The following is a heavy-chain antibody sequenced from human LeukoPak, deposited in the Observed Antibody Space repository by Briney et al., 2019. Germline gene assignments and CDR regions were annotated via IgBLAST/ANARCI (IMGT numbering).Heavy chain of an antibody. D-gene: IGHD3-10*01. Sequence: SETLSLTCTVSGGSITSGDYYWSWIRQPPGKGLEWIGYIYYSGGIYYNPSLKSRVNISVDTSKNQVSLKLSSVTAADTAVYYCAREGAYGSGIDYWGQGTLVTVSS. CDR2: IYYSGGI. V-gene: IGHV4-30-4*08. J-gene: IGHJ4*02. CDR1: GGSITSGDYY. CDR3: AREGAYGSGIDY.